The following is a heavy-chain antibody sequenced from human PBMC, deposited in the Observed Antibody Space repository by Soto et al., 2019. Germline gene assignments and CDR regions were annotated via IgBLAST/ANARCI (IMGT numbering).Heavy chain of an antibody. J-gene: IGHJ4*02. CDR3: ARWHGPFDF. Sequence: SETLSLTCTVSGGSISSYYWSWIRQPPGKGLEWIGYIYYSGSTSYNPSLKSRVTISVDTSKNQFSLKLSSVTAADTAVYYCARWHGPFDFWGQGTLVTVSS. CDR1: GGSISSYY. V-gene: IGHV4-59*01. CDR2: IYYSGST.